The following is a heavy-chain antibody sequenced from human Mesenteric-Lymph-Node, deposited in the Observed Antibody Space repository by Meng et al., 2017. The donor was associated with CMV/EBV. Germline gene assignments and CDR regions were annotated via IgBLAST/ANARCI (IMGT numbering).Heavy chain of an antibody. Sequence: ASVKVSCKASGHTFTKYDINWVRQATGQGLEWMGWMNAKSGNTGYAQKFQRRVTMTRNTSISIAYMELSSLRSEDTAVYYCASTPLLGYCTNGICPDAFHMWGQGTVVTVSS. CDR2: MNAKSGNT. D-gene: IGHD2-8*01. J-gene: IGHJ3*02. V-gene: IGHV1-8*01. CDR1: GHTFTKYD. CDR3: ASTPLLGYCTNGICPDAFHM.